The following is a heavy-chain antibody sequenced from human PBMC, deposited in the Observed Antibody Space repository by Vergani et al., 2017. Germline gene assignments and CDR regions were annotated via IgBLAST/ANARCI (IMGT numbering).Heavy chain of an antibody. D-gene: IGHD3-22*01. Sequence: QVQLQQWGAGLLKPSETLSLTCAVYGGSFSGYYWSWIRQPPGKGLEWIGEINHSGSTNYNPSLKSRVTISVDTSKNQFSLKLSSVTAADTAVYYCARSYYDSSGYYDYWGQGTLVTVSS. CDR1: GGSFSGYY. CDR3: ARSYYDSSGYYDY. J-gene: IGHJ4*02. CDR2: INHSGST. V-gene: IGHV4-34*01.